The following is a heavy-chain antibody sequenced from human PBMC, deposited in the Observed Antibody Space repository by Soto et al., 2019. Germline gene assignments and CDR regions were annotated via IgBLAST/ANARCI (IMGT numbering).Heavy chain of an antibody. Sequence: QVQRVESGGGVVQPGRSLRLSCAASGFTFSSYAMHWVRQAPGQGLEWVALISYDGSNKYYADSVKGRFTISRDNSKNTLYLQMNSLRPEDTAVYHCARDQGGTTLYYHGMDVWGQGTTVTVSS. CDR3: ARDQGGTTLYYHGMDV. CDR1: GFTFSSYA. CDR2: ISYDGSNK. V-gene: IGHV3-30-3*01. D-gene: IGHD1-7*01. J-gene: IGHJ6*02.